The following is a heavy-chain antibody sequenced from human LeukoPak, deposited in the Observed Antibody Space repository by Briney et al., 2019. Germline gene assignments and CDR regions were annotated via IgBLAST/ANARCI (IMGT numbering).Heavy chain of an antibody. Sequence: ASVTVSFTASGYTFTSYGISWVRQAPGQGLEWMGWISAYNGNTNYAQKLQGRVTITTDTSTSTAYMELRSLRSDDTAVYYCARYDLHGDLDFDYWGQGTLVTVSS. CDR1: GYTFTSYG. J-gene: IGHJ4*02. CDR3: ARYDLHGDLDFDY. V-gene: IGHV1-18*04. CDR2: ISAYNGNT. D-gene: IGHD4-17*01.